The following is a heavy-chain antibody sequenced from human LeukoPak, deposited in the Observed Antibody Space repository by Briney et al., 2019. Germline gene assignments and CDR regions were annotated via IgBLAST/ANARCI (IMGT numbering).Heavy chain of an antibody. CDR3: ARGGRHDYIRTWFDP. J-gene: IGHJ5*02. V-gene: IGHV4-59*01. CDR1: GGSISNYY. D-gene: IGHD5-24*01. CDR2: IYYSGSA. Sequence: PSETLSLTCTVSGGSISNYYWSWIRQPPGKGLEWIGSIYYSGSANYNPSLESRVTISLDTSKNQFSLRLSSVTAADTAVYYCARGGRHDYIRTWFDPWGQGTLVTVSS.